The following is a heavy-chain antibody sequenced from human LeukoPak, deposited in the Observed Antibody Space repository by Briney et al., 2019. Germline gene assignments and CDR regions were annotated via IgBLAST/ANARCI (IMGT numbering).Heavy chain of an antibody. Sequence: GESLQISCKGSGYSFTSYWIGWVRQMPGKGLEWMGIIYPGDSDTRYSPSFQGQVTISADKSISTAYLQWSSLKASDTAMYYCAREGSGYCSSTSCSGYMDVWGQGTTVTVSS. CDR1: GYSFTSYW. CDR2: IYPGDSDT. CDR3: AREGSGYCSSTSCSGYMDV. D-gene: IGHD2-2*01. J-gene: IGHJ6*02. V-gene: IGHV5-51*01.